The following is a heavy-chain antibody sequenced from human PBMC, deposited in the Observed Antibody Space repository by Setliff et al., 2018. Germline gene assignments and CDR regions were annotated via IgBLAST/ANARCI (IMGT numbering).Heavy chain of an antibody. CDR3: AREQWLDPPGYYYMDV. J-gene: IGHJ6*03. Sequence: SETLSLTCTVSGGSLSSGDYYWSWIRQPPGKGLEWIGYIYSSGSTYYNPSLASRLSISVDKSMNQFSLKLNSVTAADMAVYYCAREQWLDPPGYYYMDVWAKGTTVTVSS. CDR2: IYSSGST. V-gene: IGHV4-30-4*08. D-gene: IGHD6-19*01. CDR1: GGSLSSGDYY.